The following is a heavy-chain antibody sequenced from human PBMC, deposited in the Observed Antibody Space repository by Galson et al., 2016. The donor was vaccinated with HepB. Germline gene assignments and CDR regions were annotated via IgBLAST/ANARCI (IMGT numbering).Heavy chain of an antibody. V-gene: IGHV3-33*01. CDR3: ARDKGCWEWLAEFDY. J-gene: IGHJ4*02. Sequence: SLRLSCAASGFIFSSYGMNWVRQAPGKGLEWVSFIWYDGTNIYYADSVKGRFTISRDNSKNTLYLQMSSLRAEDTAVYYCARDKGCWEWLAEFDYWGQGTLVTVSS. CDR1: GFIFSSYG. CDR2: IWYDGTNI. D-gene: IGHD6-19*01.